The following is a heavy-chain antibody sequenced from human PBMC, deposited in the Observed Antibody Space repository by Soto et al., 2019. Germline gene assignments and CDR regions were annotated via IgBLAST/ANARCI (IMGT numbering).Heavy chain of an antibody. CDR1: GFTFDDYA. V-gene: IGHV3-9*01. J-gene: IGHJ1*01. CDR2: INWNSGSI. CDR3: VKDESINWYSGHFRH. D-gene: IGHD6-13*01. Sequence: EVQLVESGGGVVQPGRSLRLSCAASGFTFDDYAMHWVRHVPGKGLEWVSGINWNSGSIGYADSVKGRFTISRDNAKNPLHLQMNSLRAEDTAFYYCVKDESINWYSGHFRHWGQGTLVTVSS.